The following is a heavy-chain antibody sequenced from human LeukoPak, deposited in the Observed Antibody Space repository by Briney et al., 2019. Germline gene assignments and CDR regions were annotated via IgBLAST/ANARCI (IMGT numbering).Heavy chain of an antibody. CDR1: GGTFSSYA. CDR2: IIPIFGTA. CDR3: ARDSSGYDFSYFDY. J-gene: IGHJ4*02. D-gene: IGHD5-12*01. Sequence: GASVKVSCKASGGTFSSYAISWVRQAPGQGLEWMGGIIPIFGTANYAQKFQGRVTITADKSTSTAYMELSSLRSEDTAVYYCARDSSGYDFSYFDYWGQGTLVTVSS. V-gene: IGHV1-69*06.